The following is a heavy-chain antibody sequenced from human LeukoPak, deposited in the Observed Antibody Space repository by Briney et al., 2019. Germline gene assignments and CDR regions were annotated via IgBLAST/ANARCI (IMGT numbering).Heavy chain of an antibody. CDR3: AREREMATIRVDAFDI. D-gene: IGHD5-24*01. V-gene: IGHV1-46*01. J-gene: IGHJ3*02. CDR2: INPSGGST. CDR1: GYTITSYY. Sequence: ASAKVSCNASGYTITSYYIHWVRQAPGQGHEWMGIINPSGGSTSYAQKFQGRVTMTRDTTTSTVDMELSSLRSEDTAVYYCAREREMATIRVDAFDIWGQGTMVTVPS.